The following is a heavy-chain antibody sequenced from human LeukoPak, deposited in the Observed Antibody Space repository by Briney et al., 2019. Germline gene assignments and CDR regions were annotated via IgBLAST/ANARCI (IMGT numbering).Heavy chain of an antibody. J-gene: IGHJ4*02. CDR1: GYSFTTYW. Sequence: GESLNISCKGSGYSFTTYWIGWVRQMPGKGLEWMGIIYPGDSDTRYSPSFQGQVTISADKSISTAYLQWSSLKASDTAMYYCARARYCSGGNCYAEYWGQGTLVTVSS. V-gene: IGHV5-51*01. D-gene: IGHD2-15*01. CDR2: IYPGDSDT. CDR3: ARARYCSGGNCYAEY.